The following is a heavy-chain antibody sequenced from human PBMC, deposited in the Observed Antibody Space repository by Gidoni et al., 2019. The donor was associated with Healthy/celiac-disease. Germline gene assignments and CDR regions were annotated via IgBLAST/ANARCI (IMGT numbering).Heavy chain of an antibody. CDR2: ISGSGANT. CDR3: AKGMGYYDVLTGHFALDH. V-gene: IGHV3-23*01. D-gene: IGHD3-9*01. J-gene: IGHJ4*02. Sequence: EVRLLESGGTLEQPGGSLRLSCAASGFIFSTYAMSWVRQAPGKGLEWVAGISGSGANTYYADSMKGHVTVSRDNSKNTLFLQMNSLRADDTAVYYCAKGMGYYDVLTGHFALDHWGQGTLVTVSS. CDR1: GFIFSTYA.